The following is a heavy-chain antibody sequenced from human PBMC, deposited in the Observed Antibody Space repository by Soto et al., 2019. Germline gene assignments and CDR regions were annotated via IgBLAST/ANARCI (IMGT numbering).Heavy chain of an antibody. Sequence: QVQLQESGPGLVKPSQTLSLTCPVSGGSISSGGYFWSWIRQPPGKGLEWIGLIYYSGSTYYNPSLKSRVTISVDTSKNQFSLKLSSVTAADTAVYYCAREGAAPYYYYGMDVWGQGTTVTVSS. V-gene: IGHV4-31*03. J-gene: IGHJ6*02. CDR2: IYYSGST. CDR3: AREGAAPYYYYGMDV. D-gene: IGHD6-6*01. CDR1: GGSISSGGYF.